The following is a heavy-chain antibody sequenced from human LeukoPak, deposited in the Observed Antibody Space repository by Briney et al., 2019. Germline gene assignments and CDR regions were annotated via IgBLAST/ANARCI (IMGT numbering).Heavy chain of an antibody. D-gene: IGHD2-15*01. J-gene: IGHJ6*02. V-gene: IGHV3-30*02. CDR3: ARVGCSGGSCSERGSSYYGMDV. Sequence: GGSLRLSCAASGFTFSSYGMHWVRQAPGKGLEWVAFIRYDGNNKYYADSVKGRFTISRDNSKNTLYLQMNSLRAEDTAVYYCARVGCSGGSCSERGSSYYGMDVWGQGTTVTVSS. CDR1: GFTFSSYG. CDR2: IRYDGNNK.